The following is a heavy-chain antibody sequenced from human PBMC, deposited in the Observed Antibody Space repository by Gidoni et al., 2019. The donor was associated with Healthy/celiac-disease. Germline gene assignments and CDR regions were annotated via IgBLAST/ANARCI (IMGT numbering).Heavy chain of an antibody. J-gene: IGHJ4*02. V-gene: IGHV3-49*03. CDR2: IRGKAYGGTT. Sequence: EVQLVESGGGLVQLGRSMRIYCTACGFTVGDDAMSWCRHAPGNGLEWVGCIRGKAYGGTTEYAASVKGRFTISRDDSESIAYLQMISLQTEDTAVYYCTRTDITMIVVVTPFDYWGQGPLVTVSS. CDR3: TRTDITMIVVVTPFDY. D-gene: IGHD3-22*01. CDR1: GFTVGDDA.